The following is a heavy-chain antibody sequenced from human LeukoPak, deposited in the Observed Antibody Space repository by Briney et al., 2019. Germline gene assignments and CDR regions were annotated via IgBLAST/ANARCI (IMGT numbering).Heavy chain of an antibody. CDR2: INHSGST. V-gene: IGHV4-34*01. CDR3: ARTRRYYYMDV. CDR1: GGSFSGYY. Sequence: SETLSLTCAVYGGSFSGYYWSWIRQPPGKGLEWIGEINHSGSTNHNPSLKSRVTISVDTSKNQFSLKLSSVTAADTAVYYCARTRRYYYMDVWGKGTTVTVSS. J-gene: IGHJ6*03.